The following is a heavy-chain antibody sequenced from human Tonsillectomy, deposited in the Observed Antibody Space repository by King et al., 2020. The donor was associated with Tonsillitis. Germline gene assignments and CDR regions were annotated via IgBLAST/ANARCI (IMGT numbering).Heavy chain of an antibody. J-gene: IGHJ6*02. D-gene: IGHD2-2*01. Sequence: QVTLKESGPTLVKPTQTLTLTCTFSGFSLSTTGVGVGWIRQPPGKALEWLALIYWDDDKRYSPSLKSRLTITKDTSKNQVVLTMTSMDPVDTATYYCARLYCSDTGCPPLYYYYYYGMDVWGQGTTVTVSS. CDR3: ARLYCSDTGCPPLYYYYYYGMDV. CDR2: IYWDDDK. CDR1: GFSLSTTGVG. V-gene: IGHV2-5*02.